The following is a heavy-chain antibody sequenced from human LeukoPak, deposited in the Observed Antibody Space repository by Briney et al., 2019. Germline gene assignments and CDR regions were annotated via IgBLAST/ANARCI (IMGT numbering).Heavy chain of an antibody. V-gene: IGHV1-2*02. J-gene: IGHJ2*01. CDR1: GYTFTGYY. Sequence: ASVKVSCKASGYTFTGYYIHWVRQAPGQGREWMGWINPDSGGTNYAQKFQGRVTMTRNTSISTAYMELSRLRSDDTAVYYCAREPGYGDYSDWYFDLWGRGTLVTVSS. CDR3: AREPGYGDYSDWYFDL. D-gene: IGHD4-17*01. CDR2: INPDSGGT.